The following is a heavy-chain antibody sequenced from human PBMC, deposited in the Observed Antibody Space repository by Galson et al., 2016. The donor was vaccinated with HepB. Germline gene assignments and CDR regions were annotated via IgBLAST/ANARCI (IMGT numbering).Heavy chain of an antibody. CDR2: VFFLGNT. CDR1: TASMSPYY. V-gene: IGHV4-59*08. J-gene: IGHJ5*02. Sequence: SETLSLTCIVSTASMSPYYWSWIRQSPGKRLEWIGYVFFLGNTTYNPSLERRVTISLDTTRKHFSLSLKSMTAADTAVYYCARHRGASFDAWGQGILVTVSS. CDR3: ARHRGASFDA.